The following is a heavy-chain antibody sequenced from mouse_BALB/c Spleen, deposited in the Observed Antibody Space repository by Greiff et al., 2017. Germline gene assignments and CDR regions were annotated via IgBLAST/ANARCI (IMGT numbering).Heavy chain of an antibody. CDR3: ARGGYYGLRGAMDY. CDR2: ISSGSSTI. J-gene: IGHJ4*01. CDR1: GFTFSSFG. D-gene: IGHD2-2*01. V-gene: IGHV5-17*02. Sequence: EVQVVESGGGLVQPGGSRKLSCAASGFTFSSFGMHWVRQAPEKGLEWVAYISSGSSTIYYADTVKGRFTISRDNPKNTLFLQMTSLRSEDTAMYYCARGGYYGLRGAMDYWGQGTSVTVSS.